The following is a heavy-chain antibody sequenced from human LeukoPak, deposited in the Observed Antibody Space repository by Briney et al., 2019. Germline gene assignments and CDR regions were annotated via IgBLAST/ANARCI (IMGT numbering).Heavy chain of an antibody. V-gene: IGHV1-69*04. CDR1: GGTFSSYA. Sequence: GASVKVSRKASGGTFSSYAISWVRQAPGQGLEWMGRIIPILGIANYAQKFQGRVTITADKSTSTAYMELSSLRSEDTAVYYCARVLAPGTSSKYWGYYFDYWGQGTLVTVSS. CDR3: ARVLAPGTSSKYWGYYFDY. J-gene: IGHJ4*02. D-gene: IGHD2-2*01. CDR2: IIPILGIA.